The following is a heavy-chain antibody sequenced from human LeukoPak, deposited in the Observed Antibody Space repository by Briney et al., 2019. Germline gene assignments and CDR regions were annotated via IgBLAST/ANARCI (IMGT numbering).Heavy chain of an antibody. CDR1: GYTFTNYG. Sequence: ASVKVSFKASGYTFTNYGINWVRQAPGQGLEWMGWISTYNGNTNYAQKFQGRVIMTTDTSTSTAYMELRSLRSDDTAVYYCARDRGVIVATELDYWGQGTLVTVSS. J-gene: IGHJ4*02. D-gene: IGHD5-12*01. V-gene: IGHV1-18*01. CDR3: ARDRGVIVATELDY. CDR2: ISTYNGNT.